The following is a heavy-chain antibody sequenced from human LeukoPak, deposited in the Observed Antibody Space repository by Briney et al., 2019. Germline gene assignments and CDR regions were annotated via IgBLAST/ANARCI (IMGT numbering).Heavy chain of an antibody. D-gene: IGHD5-18*01. Sequence: GASVKVSCKVSGYTLTELSMHWVRQAPGKGLEWMGGFDPEDGETIYAQKFQGRVTITADKSTSTAYMELSSLRSEDTAVYYCAREGGRGYSYGSVEYFDYWGQGTLVTVSS. V-gene: IGHV1-24*01. J-gene: IGHJ4*02. CDR2: FDPEDGET. CDR1: GYTLTELS. CDR3: AREGGRGYSYGSVEYFDY.